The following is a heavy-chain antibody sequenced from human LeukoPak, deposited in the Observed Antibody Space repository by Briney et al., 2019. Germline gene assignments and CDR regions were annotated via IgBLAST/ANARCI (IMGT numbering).Heavy chain of an antibody. J-gene: IGHJ6*02. Sequence: GGSLRPSCAASGFTFSSYSMNWVRQAPGKGLEWVSSISSSSSYIYYADSVKGRFTISRDNAKNSLYLQMNSLRAEDTAVYYCARVTGLYGMDVWGQGTTVTVSS. CDR1: GFTFSSYS. D-gene: IGHD1-20*01. V-gene: IGHV3-21*01. CDR2: ISSSSSYI. CDR3: ARVTGLYGMDV.